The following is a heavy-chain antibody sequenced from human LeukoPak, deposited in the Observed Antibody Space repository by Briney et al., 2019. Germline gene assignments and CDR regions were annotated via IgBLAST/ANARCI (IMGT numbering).Heavy chain of an antibody. CDR3: ARPREQWLGNDAFDM. Sequence: PSETLSLTCTVSGGSFGNYYWSWIRQPPGKGLEWIGYIYDSGTTNCNPSLKSRVTISVDTSKNQFSLKLSSVTAADTAVYYCARPREQWLGNDAFDMWGQGTMVTVSS. J-gene: IGHJ3*02. CDR1: GGSFGNYY. D-gene: IGHD6-19*01. CDR2: IYDSGTT. V-gene: IGHV4-59*08.